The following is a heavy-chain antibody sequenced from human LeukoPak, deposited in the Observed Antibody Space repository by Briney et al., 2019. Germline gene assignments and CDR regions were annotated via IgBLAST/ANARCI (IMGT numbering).Heavy chain of an antibody. Sequence: GGSLRLSCAASGFTFNTYVMSWVRQTPGKGLQWVSSIKSGGSTYYADSVKGRFTISRDNSKNTLYLQMNSLRAEDTAVYYCAKGTYSSGWYWGQGTLVTVSS. V-gene: IGHV3-23*01. CDR2: IKSGGST. J-gene: IGHJ4*02. CDR1: GFTFNTYV. CDR3: AKGTYSSGWY. D-gene: IGHD6-19*01.